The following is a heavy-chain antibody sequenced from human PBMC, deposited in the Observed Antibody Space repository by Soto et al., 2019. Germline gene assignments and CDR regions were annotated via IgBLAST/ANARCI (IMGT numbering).Heavy chain of an antibody. V-gene: IGHV5-10-1*01. Sequence: PGESLKISCKGSGYSFTSYWISWVRQMPGKGLEWMGRIDPSDSYTNYSPSFQGHVTISADKSISTAYLQWSSLKASDTAMYYCARQGKIAAAGTYWFDPWGQGTLVT. CDR3: ARQGKIAAAGTYWFDP. CDR1: GYSFTSYW. CDR2: IDPSDSYT. D-gene: IGHD6-13*01. J-gene: IGHJ5*02.